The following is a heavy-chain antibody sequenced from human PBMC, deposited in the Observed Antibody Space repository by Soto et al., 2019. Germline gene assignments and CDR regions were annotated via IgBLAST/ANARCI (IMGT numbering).Heavy chain of an antibody. CDR2: MNPNSANT. D-gene: IGHD1-1*01. V-gene: IGHV1-8*01. CDR3: ARMATYGTLNWFDP. CDR1: GYAFGDYD. Sequence: ASVKVSCTASGYAFGDYDISWVRQAPGQGLEWMGWMNPNSANTGYAQKFQGRVSMTRDMSISTAYMELSRLRPEDTAIYYCARMATYGTLNWFDPWGQGALVTVSS. J-gene: IGHJ5*02.